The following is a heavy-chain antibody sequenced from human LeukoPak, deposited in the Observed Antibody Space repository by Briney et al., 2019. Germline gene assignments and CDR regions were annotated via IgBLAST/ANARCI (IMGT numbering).Heavy chain of an antibody. V-gene: IGHV1-18*01. J-gene: IGHJ5*02. CDR1: GYTFTSYG. D-gene: IGHD4-17*01. CDR3: ARITVIYEWFGA. Sequence: ASVKVSCKASGYTFTSYGISWVRQAPGQGLEWMGWISAYNGNTNNAQKLQGRGTMTTDTSTSTAYMELRSLRSDDTAVYYCARITVIYEWFGAWGPGTLVTVSS. CDR2: ISAYNGNT.